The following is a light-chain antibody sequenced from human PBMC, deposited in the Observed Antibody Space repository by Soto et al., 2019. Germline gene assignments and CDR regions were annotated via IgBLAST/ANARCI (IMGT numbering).Light chain of an antibody. V-gene: IGKV3-20*01. CDR1: QSVTSNY. J-gene: IGKJ1*01. CDR2: GAS. Sequence: EIVLTQSPGTLSLSPGERATLACGASQSVTSNYLAWYQQKPGQAPRLLIFGASIRVTGIPDRFIGSGSGTDFTLTISSLQPDDFATYYCQQYDSVLGTFGPGTKVDIK. CDR3: QQYDSVLGT.